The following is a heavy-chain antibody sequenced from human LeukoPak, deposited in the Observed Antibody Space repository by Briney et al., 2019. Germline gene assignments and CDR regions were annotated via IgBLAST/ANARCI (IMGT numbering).Heavy chain of an antibody. CDR2: IYYSGST. V-gene: IGHV4-59*01. J-gene: IGHJ4*02. CDR3: ARGFHFYASGTYSGAFDY. Sequence: SETLSLTCTVSGGSISSYYRSWIRQPPGKGLEWIGYIYYSGSTNYNPSLKSRATISVDTSKNQFSLKLSSVTAADTAVYYCARGFHFYASGTYSGAFDYWGQGTPVTVSS. CDR1: GGSISSYY. D-gene: IGHD3-10*01.